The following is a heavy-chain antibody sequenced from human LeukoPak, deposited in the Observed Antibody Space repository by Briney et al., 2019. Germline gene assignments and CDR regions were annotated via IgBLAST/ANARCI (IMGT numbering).Heavy chain of an antibody. CDR1: GFTFSSYW. Sequence: PGGSLRLSCAASGFTFSSYWMSWVRQAPGKGLEWVANIKQDGSEKYYVDSVKGRFTISRDNAKNSLYLQMNSLRAEDTAVYYCASSYGGNSDYYYYYMDVWGKGTTVTVSS. J-gene: IGHJ6*03. D-gene: IGHD4-23*01. CDR2: IKQDGSEK. V-gene: IGHV3-7*01. CDR3: ASSYGGNSDYYYYYMDV.